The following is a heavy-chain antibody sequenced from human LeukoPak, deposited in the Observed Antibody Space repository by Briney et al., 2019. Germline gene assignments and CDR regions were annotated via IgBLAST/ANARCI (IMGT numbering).Heavy chain of an antibody. V-gene: IGHV3-23*01. CDR1: GFTFSNYA. CDR2: VNSDGGST. D-gene: IGHD4-11*01. J-gene: IGHJ4*02. CDR3: AKGISNPDY. Sequence: PGGPLRLSCAASGFTFSNYAMTWVRQAPGKGLEWVSGVNSDGGSTYYADSVRGRFTISRDNSKNTLYLLMNSLRAEDTAVYYCAKGISNPDYWGQGTLVTVSS.